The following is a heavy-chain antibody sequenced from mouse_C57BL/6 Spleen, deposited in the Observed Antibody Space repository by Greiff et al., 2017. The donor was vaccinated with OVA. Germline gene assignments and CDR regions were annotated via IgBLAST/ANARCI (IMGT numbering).Heavy chain of an antibody. CDR2: INPYNGGT. Sequence: EVKLMESGPVLVKPGASVKMSCKASGYTFTDYYMNWVKQSHGKSLEWIGVINPYNGGTSYNQKFKGKATLTVDKSSSTAYMELNSLTSEDSAVYYCAREGRTVRTYYFDYWGQGTTLTVSS. CDR1: GYTFTDYY. J-gene: IGHJ2*01. D-gene: IGHD1-1*01. CDR3: AREGRTVRTYYFDY. V-gene: IGHV1-19*01.